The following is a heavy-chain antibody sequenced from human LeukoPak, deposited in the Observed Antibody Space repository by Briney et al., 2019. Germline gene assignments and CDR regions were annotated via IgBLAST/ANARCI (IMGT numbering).Heavy chain of an antibody. D-gene: IGHD1-1*01. Sequence: GGSLRLSCAASGFTFHDYGMSWVRQAPGKGLEWVSGIDRNGGSIGYADSVKGRFTISRDNAKNSLYLQMNSLRAEDTALYYCARAGQYNWNDEKDYWGQGTLVAVSS. J-gene: IGHJ4*02. CDR1: GFTFHDYG. CDR3: ARAGQYNWNDEKDY. CDR2: IDRNGGSI. V-gene: IGHV3-20*04.